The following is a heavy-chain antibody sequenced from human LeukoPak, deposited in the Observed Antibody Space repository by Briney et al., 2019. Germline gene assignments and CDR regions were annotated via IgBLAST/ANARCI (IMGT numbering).Heavy chain of an antibody. D-gene: IGHD6-13*01. CDR3: GMYSSSWDAFDI. J-gene: IGHJ3*02. Sequence: GGSLRLSCSASGFTFSSYAMHWVRQAPGKGLEYVSAISSNGGSTYYADSVKGRFTISRDNSKNTLYLQMSSLRAEDTAVYYCGMYSSSWDAFDIWGQGTMVTVSS. CDR1: GFTFSSYA. CDR2: ISSNGGST. V-gene: IGHV3-64D*06.